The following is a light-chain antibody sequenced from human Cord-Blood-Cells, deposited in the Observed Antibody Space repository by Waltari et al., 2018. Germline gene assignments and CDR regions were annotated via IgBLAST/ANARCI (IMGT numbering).Light chain of an antibody. CDR1: QSLVHSDGNTS. Sequence: DVVMTQSPLSLPVTLGQPASLSCRSSQSLVHSDGNTSLNWFQQRPGQSPRRLIYKVSNRDAGVPDRFSGSGSGTDFTLKISRVEAEDVGVYYCMQGTHWPLTFGGGTKVEIK. CDR3: MQGTHWPLT. CDR2: KVS. V-gene: IGKV2-30*02. J-gene: IGKJ4*01.